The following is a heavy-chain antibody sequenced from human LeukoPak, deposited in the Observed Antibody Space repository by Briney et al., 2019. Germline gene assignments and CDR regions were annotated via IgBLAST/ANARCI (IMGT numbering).Heavy chain of an antibody. CDR3: ATYFDSSYVY. V-gene: IGHV3-64*01. CDR2: ISTDGRGT. Sequence: PGGSLRLSCAASGFTFCDYAMHCVRQAPGKGLEYVSAISTDGRGTYYANSVKGRFTISRDNSKNTLYLQMGSLRVEDMAVYYCATYFDSSYVYWGRRTLVTVSS. CDR1: GFTFCDYA. J-gene: IGHJ4*02. D-gene: IGHD3-22*01.